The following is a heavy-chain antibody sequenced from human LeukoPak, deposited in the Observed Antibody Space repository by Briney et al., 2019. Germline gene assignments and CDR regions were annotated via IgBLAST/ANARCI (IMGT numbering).Heavy chain of an antibody. V-gene: IGHV4-34*01. CDR1: GGSFSGYY. D-gene: IGHD1-14*01. CDR2: INHSGST. CDR3: ARGRRRYTPLGNWFDP. Sequence: SETLSLTCAVYGGSFSGYYWSWIRQPPGKGLEWIGEINHSGSTNYNPSLKSRVTISVDTSKNQFSLKLSSVTAADTAVYYCARGRRRYTPLGNWFDPWGQGTLVTVSS. J-gene: IGHJ5*02.